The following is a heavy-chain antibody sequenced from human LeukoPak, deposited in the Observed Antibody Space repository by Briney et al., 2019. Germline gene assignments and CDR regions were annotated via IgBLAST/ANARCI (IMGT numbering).Heavy chain of an antibody. CDR2: ISGSGGST. J-gene: IGHJ4*02. CDR3: AKEARGYCSGGSCYIDY. CDR1: GFTFSSYA. V-gene: IGHV3-23*01. D-gene: IGHD2-15*01. Sequence: GGSLGLSCAASGFTFSSYAMSWVRQAPGKGLEWVSAISGSGGSTYYADSVKGRFTISRDNSKNTLYLQMNSLRAEDTAVYYCAKEARGYCSGGSCYIDYWGQGTLVTVSS.